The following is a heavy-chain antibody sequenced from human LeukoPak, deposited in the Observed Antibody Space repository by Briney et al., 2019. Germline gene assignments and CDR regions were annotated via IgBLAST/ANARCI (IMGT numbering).Heavy chain of an antibody. D-gene: IGHD6-19*01. V-gene: IGHV3-30*02. CDR3: AKSSGGGWYVQYFDY. Sequence: PGGSLRLSCAASGFTFSNAWMSWVRQSPGKGLEWVAFIQYDGSNKYYADSVRGRFTISRDNSKNTLYLQMNSLRTEDTAVYYCAKSSGGGWYVQYFDYWGQGALVTVSS. J-gene: IGHJ4*02. CDR1: GFTFSNAW. CDR2: IQYDGSNK.